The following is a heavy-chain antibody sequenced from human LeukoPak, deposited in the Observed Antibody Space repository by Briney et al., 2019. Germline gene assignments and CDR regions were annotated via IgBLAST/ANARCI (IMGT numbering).Heavy chain of an antibody. CDR1: GGSLSSGSYY. V-gene: IGHV4-39*02. D-gene: IGHD3-3*01. CDR2: IYYSGSA. Sequence: SETLSLTCTVSGGSLSSGSYYWGWIRQPPGKGLEWNGSIYYSGSAYYNPSLQTRLAMSVDTSKNQFSLKLTSVTAGDTAFYYCARDSSYYDFLYWGQGTLVTVSS. J-gene: IGHJ4*02. CDR3: ARDSSYYDFLY.